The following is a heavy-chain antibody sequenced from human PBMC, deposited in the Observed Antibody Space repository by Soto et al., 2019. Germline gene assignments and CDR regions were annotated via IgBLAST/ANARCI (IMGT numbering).Heavy chain of an antibody. D-gene: IGHD1-26*01. V-gene: IGHV3-23*01. CDR1: GFTFSSYA. Sequence: EVQLLESGGGLVQPGGSLRLSCAASGFTFSSYAMRWVRQAPGKGLEWVSAINGGSGSAYYADAVKGRFTISRDNSKNTLFLQMNRLRADDTALYYCAKASDWGSYGYFDYRGQGTLVTVSS. J-gene: IGHJ4*02. CDR2: INGGSGSA. CDR3: AKASDWGSYGYFDY.